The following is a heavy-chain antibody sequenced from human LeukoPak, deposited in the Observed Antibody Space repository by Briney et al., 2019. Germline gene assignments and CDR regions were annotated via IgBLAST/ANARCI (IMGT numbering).Heavy chain of an antibody. V-gene: IGHV1-2*02. CDR2: INPNGGGT. Sequence: ASVKVSCKASGYTFTGYYMHWVRQAPGQGLEWMGWINPNGGGTNYAQKFQGRVTMTRDTSISTAYMELSRLRSDDTAVYYCATPKLKYGSGSYYTDWGQGTLVTVSS. CDR3: ATPKLKYGSGSYYTD. CDR1: GYTFTGYY. D-gene: IGHD3-10*01. J-gene: IGHJ4*02.